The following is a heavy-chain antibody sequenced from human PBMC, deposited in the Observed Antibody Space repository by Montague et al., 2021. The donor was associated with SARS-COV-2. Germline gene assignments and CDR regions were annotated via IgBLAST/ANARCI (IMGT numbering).Heavy chain of an antibody. J-gene: IGHJ3*02. Sequence: TLFLTCTVSGGSISSGGYYWSWIRQHPGKGLEWIGYIYYSGSTYYNPSLKSRVTISVDTSKNQFSLKLSSVTAADTAVYYCARAFVVVIAIDAFDIWGQGTTVTVSS. CDR1: GGSISSGGYY. CDR2: IYYSGST. V-gene: IGHV4-31*03. D-gene: IGHD2-21*01. CDR3: ARAFVVVIAIDAFDI.